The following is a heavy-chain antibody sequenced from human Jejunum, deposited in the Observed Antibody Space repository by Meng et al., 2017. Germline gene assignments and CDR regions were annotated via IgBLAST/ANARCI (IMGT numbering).Heavy chain of an antibody. J-gene: IGHJ4*02. CDR2: IDSSGST. CDR3: ARALGGGFYSYYFDS. Sequence: QVQLQESDPGLVKPSQTLSLTCTASGGSLNSGYHFWNWIRQRPGQGLEWIGSIDSSGSTHHSPSLHSRLTISVDTSKNQFSLKLSSVTAADTAVYYCARALGGGFYSYYFDSWGQGTLVTVSS. D-gene: IGHD2-15*01. CDR1: GGSLNSGYHF. V-gene: IGHV4-31*03.